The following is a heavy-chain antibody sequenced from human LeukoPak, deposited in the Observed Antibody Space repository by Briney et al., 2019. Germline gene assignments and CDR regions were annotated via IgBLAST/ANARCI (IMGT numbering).Heavy chain of an antibody. J-gene: IGHJ4*02. CDR1: GFTFRSYD. CDR3: AKEVWSAMYYFDF. Sequence: GGSLRLSCAASGFTFRSYDMSRVRQAPGKGLEWVSTLSGSGDSTYYADSVKGRFTISRDNSKNTLFLQMNSMRAEDTAVYYCAKEVWSAMYYFDFWGQGTLVTVSS. V-gene: IGHV3-23*01. CDR2: LSGSGDST. D-gene: IGHD2-2*01.